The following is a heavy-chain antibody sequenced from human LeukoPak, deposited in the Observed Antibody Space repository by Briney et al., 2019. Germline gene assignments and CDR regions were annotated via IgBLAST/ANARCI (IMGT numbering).Heavy chain of an antibody. V-gene: IGHV3-74*01. CDR1: GFTFRSYW. Sequence: GGSLRLSCAASGFTFRSYWMHWVRQAPGKGLEGVSRVIRDGSFTNYEDSVKGRFTISRDNAKNTLYLQMSSLRAEETAVYFCIRDGDDFNFDYWGQGSLVTVSS. CDR2: VIRDGSFT. CDR3: IRDGDDFNFDY. D-gene: IGHD5-24*01. J-gene: IGHJ4*02.